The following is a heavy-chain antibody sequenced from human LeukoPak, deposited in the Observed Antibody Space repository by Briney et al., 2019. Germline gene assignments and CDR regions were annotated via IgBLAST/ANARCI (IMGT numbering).Heavy chain of an antibody. CDR1: GFTFSDYN. CDR2: ISRSGSTK. CDR3: TRHRYGDSGGDLDY. D-gene: IGHD2-21*02. V-gene: IGHV3-11*01. Sequence: GGSLRLSCAASGFTFSDYNMRWIRQAPGKGLEWVSSISRSGSTKYYADSVKGRFTISRDNAKNSLYLQMNSLKTGDTAVYYCTRHRYGDSGGDLDYWGQGALVTVSS. J-gene: IGHJ4*02.